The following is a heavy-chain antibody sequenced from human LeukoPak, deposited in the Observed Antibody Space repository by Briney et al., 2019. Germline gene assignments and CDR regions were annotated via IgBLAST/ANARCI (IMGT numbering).Heavy chain of an antibody. CDR2: IIPILGIA. CDR3: ARVEGIAAAGTMAADYYYGMDV. Sequence: GASVKVSCKASGGTFSSYAISWVRQAPGQGLEWMGRIIPILGIANYAQKFQGRVTITADKSTSTAYMELSSLRSEDTAVYYCARVEGIAAAGTMAADYYYGMDVWGQGTTVTVSS. J-gene: IGHJ6*02. V-gene: IGHV1-69*04. D-gene: IGHD6-13*01. CDR1: GGTFSSYA.